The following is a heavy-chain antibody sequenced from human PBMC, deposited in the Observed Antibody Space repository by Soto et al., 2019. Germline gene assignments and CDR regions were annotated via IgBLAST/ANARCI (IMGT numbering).Heavy chain of an antibody. J-gene: IGHJ6*02. V-gene: IGHV4-31*11. CDR1: GGSISSGDYY. Sequence: SETLSLTCAVSGGSISSGDYYWSCIRQHPGKGLEWIGYIYYSGNTYCNPSLKSRVTISVDTSKNQFSLNLTSVTAADTAVYYCARGAVQYQLALPGYYYYGMDVWGQGTTVT. CDR3: ARGAVQYQLALPGYYYYGMDV. D-gene: IGHD2-2*01. CDR2: IYYSGNT.